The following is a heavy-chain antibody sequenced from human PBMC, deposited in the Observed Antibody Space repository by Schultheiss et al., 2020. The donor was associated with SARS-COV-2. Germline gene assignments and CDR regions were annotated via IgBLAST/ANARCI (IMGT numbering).Heavy chain of an antibody. CDR1: GYTFTSYD. CDR2: MNPNSGNT. CDR3: ARDRGTMIGIRFDY. D-gene: IGHD3-10*02. Sequence: ASVKVSCKASGYTFTSYDINWVRQATGQGLEWMGWMNPNSGNTGYAQKFQGRVTMTRNTSISTAYMELRSLRSDDTAVYYCARDRGTMIGIRFDYWGQGTLVTVSS. J-gene: IGHJ4*02. V-gene: IGHV1-8*01.